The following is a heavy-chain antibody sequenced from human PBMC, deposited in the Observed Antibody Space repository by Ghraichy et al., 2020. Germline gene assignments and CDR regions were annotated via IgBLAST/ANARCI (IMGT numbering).Heavy chain of an antibody. CDR2: INPNNGIT. Sequence: ASVKVSCKTSGYTVTSHDPHWERQSPVQGLEWMGRINPNNGITNYAQRFQGRVTMTRDTSISTAYMELNSLISDDTAVYYCARLWGHTTDSSWSASDYWGQGTLVPVS. D-gene: IGHD6-13*01. CDR1: GYTVTSHD. CDR3: ARLWGHTTDSSWSASDY. V-gene: IGHV1-2*06. J-gene: IGHJ4*02.